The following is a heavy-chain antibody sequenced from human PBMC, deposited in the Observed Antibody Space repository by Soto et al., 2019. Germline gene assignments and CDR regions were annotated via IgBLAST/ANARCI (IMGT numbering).Heavy chain of an antibody. D-gene: IGHD6-6*01. V-gene: IGHV5-51*01. CDR3: AGTSSSSRFYYYGMDV. CDR2: IYPGDSDT. J-gene: IGHJ6*02. CDR1: GYSFTSYW. Sequence: PGESLKISCKGSGYSFTSYWIGWVRQMPGKGLEWMGIIYPGDSDTRYSPSFQGQVTISADKSISTAYPQWSSLKASDTAMYYCAGTSSSSRFYYYGMDVWGQGTTVTVSS.